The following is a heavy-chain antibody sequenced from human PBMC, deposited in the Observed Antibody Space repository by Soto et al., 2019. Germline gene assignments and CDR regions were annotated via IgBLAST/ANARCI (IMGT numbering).Heavy chain of an antibody. D-gene: IGHD3-10*01. CDR2: VHHGDSHT. Sequence: GESLKISRTGSGYSFRTFWIAWVRQMPGGGVVGTGIVHHGDSHTRYSPSYHDQVTITADPSTKNDYLQWSILKTSDTVIYYCARIPQFPWFGALTSRAYYFNPWGPGTLVTVSS. CDR3: ARIPQFPWFGALTSRAYYFNP. V-gene: IGHV5-51*01. CDR1: GYSFRTFW. J-gene: IGHJ4*02.